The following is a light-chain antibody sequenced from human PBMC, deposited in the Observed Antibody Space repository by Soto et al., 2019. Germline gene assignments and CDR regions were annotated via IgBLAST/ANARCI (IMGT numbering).Light chain of an antibody. Sequence: QSVLTQPASVSGSAGQSITISCTGTSSDVGSYNLVSWYQQHPGKAPKLMIYEVSKRPSGVSNRFSGSKSGNTASLTISGLQAEDEADYYCSSYAGSNNLGVFGTGTKITV. CDR2: EVS. CDR1: SSDVGSYNL. V-gene: IGLV2-23*02. J-gene: IGLJ1*01. CDR3: SSYAGSNNLGV.